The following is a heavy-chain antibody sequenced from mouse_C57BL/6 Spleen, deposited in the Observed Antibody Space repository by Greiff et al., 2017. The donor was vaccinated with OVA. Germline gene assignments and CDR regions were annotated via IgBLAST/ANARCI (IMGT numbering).Heavy chain of an antibody. V-gene: IGHV2-6*01. Sequence: VKLVESGPGLVAPSQSLSITCTVSGFSLTSYGVDWVRQSPGKGLEWLGVIWGVGSTNYNSALKSRLSISKDNSKSQVFLKMNSLQTDDTAMYYCASRGGSSYRFAYWGQGTLVTVSA. J-gene: IGHJ3*01. D-gene: IGHD1-1*01. CDR1: GFSLTSYG. CDR3: ASRGGSSYRFAY. CDR2: IWGVGST.